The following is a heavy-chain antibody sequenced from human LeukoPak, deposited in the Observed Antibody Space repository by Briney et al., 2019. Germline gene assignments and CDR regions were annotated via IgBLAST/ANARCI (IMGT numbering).Heavy chain of an antibody. CDR3: ARTYYDYVWGSYRYGFDY. D-gene: IGHD3-16*02. CDR2: ISSSNSYI. V-gene: IGHV3-21*01. J-gene: IGHJ4*02. Sequence: GGSLRLSCAASGFTFSSYSMNWVRQAPGKGLEWVSSISSSNSYIYYADSVKGRFTISRDNAKNSLYLQMNSLRAEDTAVYYCARTYYDYVWGSYRYGFDYWGQGTLVTVSS. CDR1: GFTFSSYS.